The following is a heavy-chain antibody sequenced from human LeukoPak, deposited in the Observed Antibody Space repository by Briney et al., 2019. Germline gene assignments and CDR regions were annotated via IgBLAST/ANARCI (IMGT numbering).Heavy chain of an antibody. V-gene: IGHV3-43*02. D-gene: IGHD6-19*01. J-gene: IGHJ4*02. CDR3: ARESETSGWYDY. CDR1: GFIFDNYA. Sequence: GGSLRLSCAAPGFIFDNYAIHWVRQAPGKGLEWVSLISGDGGSTFHADSVRGRFTISRDNTRKSLSLQMSSLRSEDTALYYCARESETSGWYDYWGQGTLVTVSS. CDR2: ISGDGGST.